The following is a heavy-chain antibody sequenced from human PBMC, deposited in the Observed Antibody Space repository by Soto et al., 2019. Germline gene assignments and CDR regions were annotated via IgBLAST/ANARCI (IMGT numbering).Heavy chain of an antibody. CDR1: GDTFTNHV. Sequence: QVQLVQSGGEVKKPGSSVKVSCKASGDTFTNHVFNWVRQAPGQGIEWRGGIISLFGTPNYSPRLQGRDTNTAEECTATSQMELSSLRSEDTGVYYCARVVGSSYDRGDDWGQGTLVTVSS. CDR2: IISLFGTP. CDR3: ARVVGSSYDRGDD. J-gene: IGHJ4*02. D-gene: IGHD5-12*01. V-gene: IGHV1-69*12.